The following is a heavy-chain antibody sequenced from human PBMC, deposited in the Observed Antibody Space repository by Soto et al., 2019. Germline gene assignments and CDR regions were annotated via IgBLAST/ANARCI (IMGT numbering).Heavy chain of an antibody. CDR1: GFTFSSYS. V-gene: IGHV3-48*02. D-gene: IGHD1-26*01. CDR3: ARGALAATHHYFDY. Sequence: PGGSLRLSCAASGFTFSSYSMNWVRQAPGKGLEWVSYISSNSIIYYADSVQGRFTISRDNAKNSLYLQMASLRDEDTAVYYCARGALAATHHYFDYWGQGTLVTVSS. J-gene: IGHJ4*02. CDR2: ISSNSII.